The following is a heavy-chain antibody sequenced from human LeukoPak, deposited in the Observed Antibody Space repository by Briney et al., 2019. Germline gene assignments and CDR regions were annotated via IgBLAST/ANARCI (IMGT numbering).Heavy chain of an antibody. Sequence: GGSLRLSCVASGFTFSSYAMSWVRQAPGKGLEWVSAISSNGGSTYYADSVKGRFTTSRDNSKNTLYLQMNSLRAEDTAVYYCATPSSGYYGYYFDYWGQGTLVTVSS. J-gene: IGHJ4*02. CDR1: GFTFSSYA. CDR3: ATPSSGYYGYYFDY. V-gene: IGHV3-23*01. D-gene: IGHD3-22*01. CDR2: ISSNGGST.